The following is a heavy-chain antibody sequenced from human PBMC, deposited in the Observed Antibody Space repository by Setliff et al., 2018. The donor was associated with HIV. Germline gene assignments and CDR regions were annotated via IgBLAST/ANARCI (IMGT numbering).Heavy chain of an antibody. Sequence: SETLSLTCAVSGASLSGYYWSWIRQAPGKGPTWIAEINNRGSANYNPPLRSRVTISVESSKNQMSLKLNSVTAADTALYYCARDRALRFSKSPSFNYFDVWGQGALVTVSS. CDR2: INNRGSA. CDR3: ARDRALRFSKSPSFNYFDV. V-gene: IGHV4-34*01. D-gene: IGHD3-10*01. CDR1: GASLSGYY. J-gene: IGHJ4*02.